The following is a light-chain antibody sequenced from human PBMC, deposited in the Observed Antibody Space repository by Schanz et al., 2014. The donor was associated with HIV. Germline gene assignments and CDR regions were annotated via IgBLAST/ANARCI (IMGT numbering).Light chain of an antibody. Sequence: DIQLSQSPSFLSASVGDRVTVTCRASQDISTYLAWYQQKPGKAPNLLIYAASTLHTGVPLRFSGSGSGTDFTLTINGLQPDDFATYYCQQYSSFITFAQGTRLDIK. CDR3: QQYSSFIT. V-gene: IGKV1-9*01. CDR2: AAS. J-gene: IGKJ5*01. CDR1: QDISTY.